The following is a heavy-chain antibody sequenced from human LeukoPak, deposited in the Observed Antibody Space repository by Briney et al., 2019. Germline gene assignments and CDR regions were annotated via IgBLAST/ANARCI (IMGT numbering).Heavy chain of an antibody. CDR2: IGTTGGST. J-gene: IGHJ4*02. V-gene: IGHV3-64D*06. CDR3: ANTHGSGSYNN. D-gene: IGHD3-10*01. CDR1: GFTFSHYA. Sequence: GGSLRLSCSASGFTFSHYAMHWVRQAPGKGLEYVSAIGTTGGSTYYADSVKGRFTISRENSKNTLYLQMSSLRAEDTAVYYCANTHGSGSYNNWGQGTLVTVSS.